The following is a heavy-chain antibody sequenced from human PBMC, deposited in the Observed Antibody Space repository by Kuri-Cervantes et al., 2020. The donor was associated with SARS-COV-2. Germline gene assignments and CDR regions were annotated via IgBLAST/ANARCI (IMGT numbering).Heavy chain of an antibody. J-gene: IGHJ6*02. V-gene: IGHV4-34*01. CDR3: ARRGPPRRALTVVVPAAPPGMDV. CDR1: GGSFSGYY. Sequence: SQTLSLTCAVYGGSFSGYYWSWIRQPPGKGLEWIGSIYYSGSTYYNPSLKSRVTISVDTSKNQSSLKLSSVTAADTAVYYCARRGPPRRALTVVVPAAPPGMDVWGQGTTVTVSS. CDR2: IYYSGST. D-gene: IGHD2-2*01.